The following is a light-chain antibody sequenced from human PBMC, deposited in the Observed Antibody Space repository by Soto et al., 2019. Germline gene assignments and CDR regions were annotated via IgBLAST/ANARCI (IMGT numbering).Light chain of an antibody. V-gene: IGLV2-14*03. CDR3: SSYTTSNTRQIV. CDR2: DVS. Sequence: QSSLTQPASVSGSPGQSITISCTGTSSDVGGYNYVSWYQHHPGKAPKLMNYDVSNRPSGVSNRFSGSKSGNTASLTISGLQSEDEADYYCSSYTTSNTRQIVFGTGTKVTVL. J-gene: IGLJ1*01. CDR1: SSDVGGYNY.